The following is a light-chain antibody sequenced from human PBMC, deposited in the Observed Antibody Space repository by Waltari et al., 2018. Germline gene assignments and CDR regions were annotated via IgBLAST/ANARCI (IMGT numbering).Light chain of an antibody. V-gene: IGLV2-23*01. CDR1: SSDVGNYHL. CDR3: CSYAGSYTWV. J-gene: IGLJ3*02. CDR2: DDN. Sequence: QSALPQPASVSGSPGQSITSPPTGTSSDVGNYHLVSWYQQSPGKAPKVMIYDDNRRPSGVSDRFSGSKSGNTASLTISGVQAEDEADYYCCSYAGSYTWVFGGGTKLTVL.